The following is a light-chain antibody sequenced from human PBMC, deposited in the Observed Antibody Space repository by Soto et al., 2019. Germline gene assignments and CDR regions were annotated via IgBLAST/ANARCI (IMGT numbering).Light chain of an antibody. CDR2: EVS. Sequence: QSALTQPPSASGSPGQSVTISCTGTISDVGGYNYVSWYQQHPGKAPKLMIYEVSKRPSGVPDRFSGSKSGNTASLTVSGLQAEDEADYYCSSYAGSTLFGTGTKLTVL. V-gene: IGLV2-8*01. CDR1: ISDVGGYNY. J-gene: IGLJ1*01. CDR3: SSYAGSTL.